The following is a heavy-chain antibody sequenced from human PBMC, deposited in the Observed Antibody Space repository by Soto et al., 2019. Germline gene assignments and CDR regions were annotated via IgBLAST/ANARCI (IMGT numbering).Heavy chain of an antibody. Sequence: PGESLKISCKGSGYSFVSYWIAWVRQMPGKGLEWMGSIYPGDSDTTYSPSIQGRVTISADKSSTTVYLQWNTLKASDTAMYYCAKTDGYEVEYWGQGTQVTVSS. D-gene: IGHD5-18*01. CDR3: AKTDGYEVEY. CDR1: GYSFVSYW. V-gene: IGHV5-51*01. J-gene: IGHJ4*02. CDR2: IYPGDSDT.